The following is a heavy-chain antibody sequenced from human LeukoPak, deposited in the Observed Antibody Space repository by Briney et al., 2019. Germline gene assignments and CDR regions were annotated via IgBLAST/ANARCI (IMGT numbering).Heavy chain of an antibody. CDR1: GDTFRSNA. J-gene: IGHJ4*02. D-gene: IGHD5-18*01. CDR2: IIPIFGIT. Sequence: SVKVSCKVSGDTFRSNAVSWVRQGPRQGLEWMGGIIPIFGITNYAQKFQGRITVTADKSTSTAYMELSSLRSEDTAVYYCARDRGAAMAFFDYWGQGTLVTVSS. CDR3: ARDRGAAMAFFDY. V-gene: IGHV1-69*10.